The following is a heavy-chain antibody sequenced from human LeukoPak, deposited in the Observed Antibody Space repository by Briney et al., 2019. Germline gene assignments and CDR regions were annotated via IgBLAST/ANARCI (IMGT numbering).Heavy chain of an antibody. CDR2: IIPIFGTA. D-gene: IGHD6-19*01. Sequence: SVKVSCKASGGTFSSYAISWVRQAPGRGLEWMGGIIPIFGTANYAQKFQGRVTITADESTSTAYMELSSLRSEDTAVYYCARDPVAGTGVTDYWGQGTLVTVSS. J-gene: IGHJ4*02. CDR3: ARDPVAGTGVTDY. V-gene: IGHV1-69*13. CDR1: GGTFSSYA.